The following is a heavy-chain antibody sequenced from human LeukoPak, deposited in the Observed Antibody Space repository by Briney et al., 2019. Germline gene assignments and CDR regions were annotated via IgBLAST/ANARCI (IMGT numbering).Heavy chain of an antibody. V-gene: IGHV3-21*01. Sequence: GGSLRLSCAAPGFTFSSYSMNWVRQAPGKGLEWVSSISSSSSYIYYADSVKGRFTISRDNAKNSLYLQMNSLRAEDTAVYYCARDLQDIVVVVAAKYYYYYGMDVWGQGTTVTVSS. CDR1: GFTFSSYS. J-gene: IGHJ6*02. CDR2: ISSSSSYI. D-gene: IGHD2-15*01. CDR3: ARDLQDIVVVVAAKYYYYYGMDV.